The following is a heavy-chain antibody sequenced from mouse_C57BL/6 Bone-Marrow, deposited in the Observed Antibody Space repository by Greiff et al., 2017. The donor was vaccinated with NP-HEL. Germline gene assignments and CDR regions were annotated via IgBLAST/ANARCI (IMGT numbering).Heavy chain of an antibody. Sequence: VQLQQSGPGLVKPSQTVFLTCTVTGISITTGNYRWSWIRQFPGNKLEWIGYIYYSGTITYNPSLTSRTTITRDTPKNQFCLEMNSLTAEDTATYYCARDSSGYGYYAMDYWGQGTSVTVSS. CDR1: GISITTGNYR. CDR3: ARDSSGYGYYAMDY. D-gene: IGHD3-2*02. CDR2: IYYSGTI. V-gene: IGHV3-5*01. J-gene: IGHJ4*01.